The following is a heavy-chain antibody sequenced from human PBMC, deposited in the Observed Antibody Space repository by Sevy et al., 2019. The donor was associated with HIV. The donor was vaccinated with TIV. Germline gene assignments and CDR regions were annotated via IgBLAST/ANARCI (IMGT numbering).Heavy chain of an antibody. V-gene: IGHV3-21*01. Sequence: GGSLRLSCAASGFTFSTYTMNWVRQAPGKGLEWVSSISSSSNYIYYADSMKGRFTISRDNANNSLYRQMNSLRAEDTAVYYCARPYGSGSWEAFDIWGQGTMVTVSS. J-gene: IGHJ3*02. CDR2: ISSSSNYI. CDR3: ARPYGSGSWEAFDI. D-gene: IGHD3-10*01. CDR1: GFTFSTYT.